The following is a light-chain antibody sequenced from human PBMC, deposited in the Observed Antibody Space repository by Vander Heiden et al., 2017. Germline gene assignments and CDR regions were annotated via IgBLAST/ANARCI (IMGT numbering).Light chain of an antibody. Sequence: SYELTQPPSVSVSPGQTASITCSGDKLGDKYACWYQQKPGQSPVMVIYEDYRRPSGIHERFSGSTSGNTATLTISGTQAMDEADYYCQAWDSSTVVFGGGTKLTVL. V-gene: IGLV3-1*01. CDR2: EDY. J-gene: IGLJ2*01. CDR1: KLGDKY. CDR3: QAWDSSTVV.